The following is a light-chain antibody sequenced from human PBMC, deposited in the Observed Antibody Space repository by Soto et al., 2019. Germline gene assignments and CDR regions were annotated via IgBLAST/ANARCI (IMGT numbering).Light chain of an antibody. CDR3: QQSYRKY. CDR2: DAS. J-gene: IGKJ5*01. CDR1: QTISSW. V-gene: IGKV1-5*01. Sequence: DIHMTQSPSTLSGSVGDRVTITCRASQTISSWLAWYQQKPGKAPKLLIYDASSLQSGVPSRFSGSGSGTDLNISTSTLKHEHFATYYCQQSYRKYFGKGTRLEIK.